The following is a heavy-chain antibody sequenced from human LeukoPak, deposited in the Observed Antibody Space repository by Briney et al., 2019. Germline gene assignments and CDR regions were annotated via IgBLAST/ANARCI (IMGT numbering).Heavy chain of an antibody. CDR2: ISGSGIDT. Sequence: GGSLRLSCAASGFTFSSYALTWVRQAPGKGLEWVSGISGSGIDTYYADAVKGRFTISRDNSKNTLYLQMNSLRAEDTALYYCAKTSIHHSGSNTFDSWSQGTLVTVSS. D-gene: IGHD3-10*01. V-gene: IGHV3-23*01. CDR3: AKTSIHHSGSNTFDS. J-gene: IGHJ4*02. CDR1: GFTFSSYA.